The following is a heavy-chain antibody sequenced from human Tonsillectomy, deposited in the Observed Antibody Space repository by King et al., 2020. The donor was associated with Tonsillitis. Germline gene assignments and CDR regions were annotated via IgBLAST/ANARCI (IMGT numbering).Heavy chain of an antibody. Sequence: QLVQSGAEMKKPGASVKVSCKASGYTFTSYGISWVRQAPGQGLEWMGWISAYNGNTNYAQKLQGRVTMTTDTSTSTAYMELRSLRSDDTAVYYCARDRPHYYDCWSGYNSPDWFDPWGQGTLVTVSS. CDR2: ISAYNGNT. CDR1: GYTFTSYG. CDR3: ARDRPHYYDCWSGYNSPDWFDP. D-gene: IGHD3-3*01. V-gene: IGHV1-18*01. J-gene: IGHJ5*02.